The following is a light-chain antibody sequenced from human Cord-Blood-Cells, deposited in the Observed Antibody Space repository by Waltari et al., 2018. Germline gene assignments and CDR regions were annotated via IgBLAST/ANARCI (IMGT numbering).Light chain of an antibody. V-gene: IGLV2-8*01. CDR2: EVS. CDR1: SSDVGGDNS. Sequence: QSALTQPPSASGSPGQSVTISCTGTSSDVGGDNSVSWYQQHPGKAPKLMIYEVSKRPSGVPDRFSGSKSGNTASLTVSGLQAEDEADYYCSSYAGSNNYVFGTGTKVTVL. J-gene: IGLJ1*01. CDR3: SSYAGSNNYV.